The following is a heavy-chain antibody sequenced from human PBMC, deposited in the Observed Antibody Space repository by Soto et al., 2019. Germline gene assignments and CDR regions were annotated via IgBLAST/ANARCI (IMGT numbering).Heavy chain of an antibody. CDR1: GCTFTDYS. Sequence: GGSLRLSCVASGCTFTDYSINWVRQAPGKGLEWVSYISNTQKTINYGDSVKDRFTTSRDNARNSVFLQMNSLRDEDTAVYYCARAKTYYFDDWGHGTRVTVTS. CDR3: ARAKTYYFDD. V-gene: IGHV3-48*02. CDR2: ISNTQKTI. J-gene: IGHJ4*01.